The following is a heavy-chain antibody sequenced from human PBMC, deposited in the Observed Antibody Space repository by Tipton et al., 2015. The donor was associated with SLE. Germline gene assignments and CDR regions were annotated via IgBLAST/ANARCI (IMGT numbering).Heavy chain of an antibody. CDR2: IHHRGST. Sequence: TLSLTCAVSGASITSSDWWSWVRQPPGKGLEYIGEIHHRGSTNYNPSLKSRVTISVDTSKNQFSLKLSSVTAADTAVYYCARGGLGVSYYYYMDVWGKGTTVTVSS. CDR1: GASITSSDW. D-gene: IGHD1-26*01. V-gene: IGHV4-4*02. J-gene: IGHJ6*03. CDR3: ARGGLGVSYYYYMDV.